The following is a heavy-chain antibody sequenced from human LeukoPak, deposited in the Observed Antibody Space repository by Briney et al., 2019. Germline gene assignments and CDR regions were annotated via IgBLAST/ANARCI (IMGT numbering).Heavy chain of an antibody. CDR1: GGTFINYA. V-gene: IGHV1-69*05. CDR3: ARSYGSGSYYLYYYYYMDV. Sequence: SVKVSCKASGGTFINYAISWVRQAPGQGLEWMGGIIPLFGTANYAQKFQGRVTITTDESTSTAYMELSSLRSEDTAVYYCARSYGSGSYYLYYYYYMDVWGKGTTVTVSS. CDR2: IIPLFGTA. D-gene: IGHD3-10*01. J-gene: IGHJ6*03.